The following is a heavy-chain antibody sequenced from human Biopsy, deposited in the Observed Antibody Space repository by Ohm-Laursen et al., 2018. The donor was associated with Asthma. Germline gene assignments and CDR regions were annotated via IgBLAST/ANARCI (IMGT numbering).Heavy chain of an antibody. V-gene: IGHV3-53*01. CDR1: GFTVSRDN. CDR3: ARGDSSGWSHYYFDY. D-gene: IGHD6-19*01. CDR2: IYSGGTS. Sequence: GSLRLSCTASGFTVSRDNMFWVRQAPGKGLEWVSVIYSGGTSHTADSVRGRFTISRDFSKNTLHLQMHSLRVEDTAVYYCARGDSSGWSHYYFDYWGQGTLVTVSS. J-gene: IGHJ4*02.